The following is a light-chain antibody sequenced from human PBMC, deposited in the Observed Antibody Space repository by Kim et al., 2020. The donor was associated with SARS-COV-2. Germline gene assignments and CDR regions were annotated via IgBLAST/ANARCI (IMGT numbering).Light chain of an antibody. CDR2: HAS. CDR3: QQYNNWPLS. V-gene: IGKV3-11*01. Sequence: WSPGERATLSCRASQSVSSNLAWYQQKPGQGPRLLIYHASNRVTGIPARFSGSGSGTDFTLSISSLEPEDFAVYYCQQYNNWPLSFGPGTKVDIK. CDR1: QSVSSN. J-gene: IGKJ3*01.